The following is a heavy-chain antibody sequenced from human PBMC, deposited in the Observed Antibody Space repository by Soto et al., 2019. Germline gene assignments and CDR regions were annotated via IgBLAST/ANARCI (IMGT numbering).Heavy chain of an antibody. CDR2: IYTSGST. Sequence: KTSETLSLTCLVSGGSISGSTYYWSWIRQPAGKGLEWIGRIYTSGSTNYNPSLKSRVTMSVDTSKNQFSLKLSSVTAADTAVYYCAREDTAMVPIGMDVWGQGTTVTVSS. CDR1: GGSISGSTYY. V-gene: IGHV4-61*02. CDR3: AREDTAMVPIGMDV. J-gene: IGHJ6*02. D-gene: IGHD5-18*01.